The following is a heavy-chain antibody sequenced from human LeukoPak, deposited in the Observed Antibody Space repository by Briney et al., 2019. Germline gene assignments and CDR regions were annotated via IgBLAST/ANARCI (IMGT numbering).Heavy chain of an antibody. CDR2: IIPIFGTA. Sequence: ASVKVSCKASGGTFSSYAISWVRQAPGQGLEWMGGIIPIFGTANYAQKLQGRVTMTTDTSTSTAYMELRSLRSDDTAVYYCARGKYSSDPGSYWGQGTLVTVSS. CDR1: GGTFSSYA. D-gene: IGHD6-19*01. J-gene: IGHJ4*02. V-gene: IGHV1-69*05. CDR3: ARGKYSSDPGSY.